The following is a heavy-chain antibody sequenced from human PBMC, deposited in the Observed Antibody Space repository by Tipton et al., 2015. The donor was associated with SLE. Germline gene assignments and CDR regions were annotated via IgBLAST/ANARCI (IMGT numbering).Heavy chain of an antibody. J-gene: IGHJ4*02. Sequence: TLSLTCAVYGGSFSGYYWSWIRQPPGKGLEWIGYIYYSGSTNYNPSLKSRVTISVDTSKNQFSLKLSSVTAADTAVYYCARPGGGYNDYYFDSWGQGTLVTVSA. V-gene: IGHV4-59*01. CDR3: ARPGGGYNDYYFDS. D-gene: IGHD5-24*01. CDR1: GGSFSGYY. CDR2: IYYSGST.